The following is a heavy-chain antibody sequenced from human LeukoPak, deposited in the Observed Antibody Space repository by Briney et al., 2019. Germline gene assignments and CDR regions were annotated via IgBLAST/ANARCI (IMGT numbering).Heavy chain of an antibody. CDR3: ARDRTSGWTVG. Sequence: PGGSLTLSCAVSGITLSNYGMSWVRQAPGKGLEWVANIKQDGSEKYYVDSVKGRFTISRDNTKNSLYLQMNSLRAEDTAVYYCARDRTSGWTVGWGQGTLVTVSS. J-gene: IGHJ4*02. CDR2: IKQDGSEK. D-gene: IGHD6-19*01. V-gene: IGHV3-7*01. CDR1: GITLSNYG.